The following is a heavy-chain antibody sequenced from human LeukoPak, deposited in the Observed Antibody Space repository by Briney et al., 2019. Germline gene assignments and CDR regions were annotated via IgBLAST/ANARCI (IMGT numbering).Heavy chain of an antibody. CDR2: ISGSGGST. J-gene: IGHJ3*02. CDR3: ANGGQGLAIFGVALDAFDI. Sequence: GGSLRLSCAASGFTFSSYAMSWVRQAPGKGLEWVSAISGSGGSTYYADSVKGRFTISRDNSKNTLYLQMNSLRAEDTAVYYCANGGQGLAIFGVALDAFDIWGQGTMVTVSS. CDR1: GFTFSSYA. D-gene: IGHD3-3*01. V-gene: IGHV3-23*01.